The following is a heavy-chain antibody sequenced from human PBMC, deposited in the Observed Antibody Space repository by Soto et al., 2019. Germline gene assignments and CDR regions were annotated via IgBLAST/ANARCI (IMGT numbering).Heavy chain of an antibody. V-gene: IGHV1-2*02. CDR1: GYTFTGYF. CDR3: ARGGGTILAPLP. J-gene: IGHJ5*02. CDR2: INPNRGAT. D-gene: IGHD3-3*01. Sequence: ASVEVSCKAFGYTFTGYFIHWVRQAPGQGLEWLGWINPNRGATKYAQKCQGRVTLTRDTSINTAYMEMSMLRSDDTAVYYCARGGGTILAPLPWGQGTLVTVSS.